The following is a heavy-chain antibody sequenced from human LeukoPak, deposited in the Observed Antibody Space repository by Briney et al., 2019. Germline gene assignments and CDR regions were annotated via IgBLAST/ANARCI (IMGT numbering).Heavy chain of an antibody. J-gene: IGHJ3*02. CDR3: AKDISGYDIHDAFDT. D-gene: IGHD5-12*01. V-gene: IGHV3-23*01. CDR1: GFTFSSYA. CDR2: ISGSGGST. Sequence: PGGSLRLSCAASGFTFSSYAMSWVRQAPGKGREWVSAISGSGGSTYYADSVKGRFTISRDNSTNTLSLQMNSLRAEDTAVYYCAKDISGYDIHDAFDTWGHGTLVTVSS.